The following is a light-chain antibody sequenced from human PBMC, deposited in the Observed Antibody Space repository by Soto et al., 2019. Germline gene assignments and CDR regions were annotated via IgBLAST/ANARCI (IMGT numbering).Light chain of an antibody. CDR2: DAS. CDR3: QQYNSYSWT. Sequence: DIQMTQSPSTLSASVGDRVTITCRASRSISDWLAWYQQKPGKAPELLIFDASTLESGVPSRFSGSRSGTEFTLTISSLHPDDFATYYCQQYNSYSWTFGQGTKVDIK. CDR1: RSISDW. J-gene: IGKJ1*01. V-gene: IGKV1-5*01.